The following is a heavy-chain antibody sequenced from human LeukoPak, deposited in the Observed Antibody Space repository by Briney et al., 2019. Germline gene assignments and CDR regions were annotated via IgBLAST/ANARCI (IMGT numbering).Heavy chain of an antibody. D-gene: IGHD6-13*01. CDR2: ISAYNGNT. CDR3: ARDPYGSSSWPKYFDY. J-gene: IGHJ4*02. V-gene: IGHV1-18*01. CDR1: GYTFTSYG. Sequence: GASVKVSCKASGYTFTSYGISWVRQAPGQGLAWMGWISAYNGNTNYAQKLQGRVTMTTDTSTSTAYMELRSLRSDDTAVYYCARDPYGSSSWPKYFDYWGQGTLVTVSS.